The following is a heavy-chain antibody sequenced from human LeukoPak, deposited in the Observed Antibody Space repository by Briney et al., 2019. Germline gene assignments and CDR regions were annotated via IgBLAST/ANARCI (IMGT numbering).Heavy chain of an antibody. CDR2: INHSGST. J-gene: IGHJ4*02. CDR3: ARGGIGWDSSGWYLYYFDY. Sequence: SETLSLTCAVYGGSFSGYYWSWLRHPPGKGLEWIGEINHSGSTNYNPSLKSRVTISVATYKHQFSLKLSSVTAADTAVYYCARGGIGWDSSGWYLYYFDYWGQGTLVTVSS. CDR1: GGSFSGYY. V-gene: IGHV4-34*01. D-gene: IGHD6-19*01.